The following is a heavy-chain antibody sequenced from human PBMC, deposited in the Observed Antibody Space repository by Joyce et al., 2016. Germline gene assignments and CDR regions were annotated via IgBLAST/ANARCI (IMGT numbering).Heavy chain of an antibody. Sequence: EVQLVQSGAEVKKPGESLRISCKGSGYMFTSYWITWVRQMPGKGLGWMGRIDPLDSDTTYTPSFRGHVTLSVDKSINTAFLQWTSLKASDTAMYYCASSHGAFSNLEDYWGQGTLVTVSS. CDR1: GYMFTSYW. CDR2: IDPLDSDT. V-gene: IGHV5-10-1*01. CDR3: ASSHGAFSNLEDY. D-gene: IGHD3-16*01. J-gene: IGHJ4*02.